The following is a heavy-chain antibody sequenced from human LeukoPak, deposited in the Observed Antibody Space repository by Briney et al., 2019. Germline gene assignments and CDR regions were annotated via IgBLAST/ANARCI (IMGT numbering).Heavy chain of an antibody. D-gene: IGHD6-19*01. J-gene: IGHJ4*02. CDR3: ARIGESGWFDY. CDR2: IIPILGIA. Sequence: SVKASCKASGGTFSSYAISWVRQAPGQGLEWMGRIIPILGIANYAQKFQGRVTITADKSTSTAYMELSSLRSEDTAVYYCARIGESGWFDYWGQGTLVTVSS. CDR1: GGTFSSYA. V-gene: IGHV1-69*04.